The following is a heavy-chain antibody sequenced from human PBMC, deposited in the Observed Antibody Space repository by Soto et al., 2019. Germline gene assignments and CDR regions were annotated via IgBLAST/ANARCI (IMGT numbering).Heavy chain of an antibody. CDR2: VNPNNGDT. V-gene: IGHV1-8*01. D-gene: IGHD1-1*01. Sequence: QVQLVQSGAELKKPGASVKVSCKASGYTFSNYDMNWVRRATGQGPEWIGWVNPNNGDTGYEQKFQGRVTLTTDISTTTAYMELTSLRSEDTAIYYCAKVSRTGSAIDFDYWGQGTLITVSS. CDR3: AKVSRTGSAIDFDY. CDR1: GYTFSNYD. J-gene: IGHJ4*02.